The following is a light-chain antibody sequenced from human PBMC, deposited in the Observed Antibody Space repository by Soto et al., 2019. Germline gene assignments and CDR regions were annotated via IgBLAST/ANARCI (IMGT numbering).Light chain of an antibody. Sequence: EIVLTQSPGTLSLATGERATLSCRASQSVSSSYLAWYQQKPGQAPRLLIYGASSRATGIPDRFSGGGSGTDFTLTISRLEPADFAVYYCQLFGSSPMYTFGQGTKLEIK. J-gene: IGKJ2*01. CDR3: QLFGSSPMYT. CDR1: QSVSSSY. CDR2: GAS. V-gene: IGKV3-20*01.